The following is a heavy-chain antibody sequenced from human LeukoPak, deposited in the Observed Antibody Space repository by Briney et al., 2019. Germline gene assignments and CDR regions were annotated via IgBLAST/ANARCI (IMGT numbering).Heavy chain of an antibody. Sequence: SETLSLTCTVSGASISNYYWSWIRQPPGKGLDWIAYMYYSGSTNYNPSLKSRVTISLDTSKNQFSLKLSSVTAADTAVYCCARGGSIVGTTPHDTFDIWGQGTTVTVSS. CDR1: GASISNYY. J-gene: IGHJ3*02. CDR3: ARGGSIVGTTPHDTFDI. D-gene: IGHD1-26*01. V-gene: IGHV4-59*01. CDR2: MYYSGST.